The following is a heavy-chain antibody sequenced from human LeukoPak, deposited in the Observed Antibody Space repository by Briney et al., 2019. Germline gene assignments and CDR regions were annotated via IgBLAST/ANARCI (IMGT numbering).Heavy chain of an antibody. J-gene: IGHJ4*02. CDR1: GYTFARYG. V-gene: IGHV1-69*13. CDR3: ARDPHYYDSSGYTDY. D-gene: IGHD3-22*01. Sequence: GASVKVSCKASGYTFARYGISWVRQAPGQGLEWMGGIIPIFGTANYAQKFQGRVTITADESTSTAYMELSSLRSEDTAVYYCARDPHYYDSSGYTDYWGQGTLVTVSS. CDR2: IIPIFGTA.